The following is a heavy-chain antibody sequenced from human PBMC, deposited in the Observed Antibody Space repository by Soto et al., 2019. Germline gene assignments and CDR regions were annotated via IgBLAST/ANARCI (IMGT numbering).Heavy chain of an antibody. D-gene: IGHD2-15*01. CDR3: ARGGVMVAATLSTTFDY. CDR1: GYTFTGYY. V-gene: IGHV1-2*04. CDR2: INPNSGGT. J-gene: IGHJ4*02. Sequence: QVQLVQFGAEVKTPGASVKVSCKASGYTFTGYYMHWVRQAPGQGLEWMGWINPNSGGTNYAQKFQGWVTMTRDTCISTAYMELSRLRSDDTAVYYCARGGVMVAATLSTTFDYWGQGTLVTVSS.